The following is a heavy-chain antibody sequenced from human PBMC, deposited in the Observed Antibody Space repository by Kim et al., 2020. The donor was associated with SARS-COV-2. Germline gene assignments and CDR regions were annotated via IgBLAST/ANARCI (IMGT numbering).Heavy chain of an antibody. V-gene: IGHV3-30*03. Sequence: GGSLRLSCTASGFTFRGYGMHWVRQAPCKGLEWVAVTSCDGSNEYYGDSARGRFTISRDNSKNTLDLQMNSLRVEDTAVYYCARGFGWWFDRSGHAYGMDVWGQGTTVTVSS. J-gene: IGHJ6*02. CDR2: TSCDGSNE. CDR3: ARGFGWWFDRSGHAYGMDV. CDR1: GFTFRGYG. D-gene: IGHD3-22*01.